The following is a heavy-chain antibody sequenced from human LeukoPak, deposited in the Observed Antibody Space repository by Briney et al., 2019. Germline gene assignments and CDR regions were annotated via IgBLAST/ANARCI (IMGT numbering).Heavy chain of an antibody. D-gene: IGHD1-1*01. Sequence: ASVKVSCKASGYTFTSYSMNWVRQAPGQGLEWMGWINTNTGNPTYAQGFTGRFVFSLDTSVSTAYLQISSLKAEDTAVYYCARGWNDYYYYMDVWGKGTTVTVSS. V-gene: IGHV7-4-1*02. CDR3: ARGWNDYYYYMDV. J-gene: IGHJ6*03. CDR1: GYTFTSYS. CDR2: INTNTGNP.